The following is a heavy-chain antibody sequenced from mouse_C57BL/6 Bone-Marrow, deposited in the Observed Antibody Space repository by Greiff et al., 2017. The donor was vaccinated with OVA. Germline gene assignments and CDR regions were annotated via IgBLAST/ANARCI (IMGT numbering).Heavy chain of an antibody. V-gene: IGHV5-12*01. CDR2: ISNGGGST. CDR1: GFTFSDYY. J-gene: IGHJ2*01. D-gene: IGHD2-1*01. CDR3: ARQGIYYGQYYFDY. Sequence: EVNVVESGGGLVQPGGSLKLSCAASGFTFSDYYMYWVRQTPEKRLEWVAYISNGGGSTYYPDNVKGRFTISRDNAKNTLYLQMSRLKSEDTAMYYCARQGIYYGQYYFDYGGQGTTLTVSS.